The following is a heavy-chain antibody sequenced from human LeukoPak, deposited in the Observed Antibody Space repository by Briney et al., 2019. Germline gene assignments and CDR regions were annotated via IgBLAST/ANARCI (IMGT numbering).Heavy chain of an antibody. V-gene: IGHV1-8*01. CDR1: GYTFSSFD. CDR2: MNPNSGNS. Sequence: ASVKVSCKASGYTFSSFDINWVRQAPGPGHEWVGWMNPNSGNSGFAQKFQGRVTITRNTSISTAYMELSSLRSEDTAVYYCARGGSHPAWFDPWGQGTLVTVSS. CDR3: ARGGSHPAWFDP. J-gene: IGHJ5*02. D-gene: IGHD1-26*01.